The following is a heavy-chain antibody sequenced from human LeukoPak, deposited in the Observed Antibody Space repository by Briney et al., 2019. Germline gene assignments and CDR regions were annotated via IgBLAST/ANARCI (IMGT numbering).Heavy chain of an antibody. CDR3: ARFGELSRWDY. CDR1: GGTFSSYA. J-gene: IGHJ4*02. Sequence: SVKVSCKASGGTFSSYAISWVRQAPGQGLEWMGRIIPILGIANYAQKFQGRVTITAHKSTSTAYMELRSLRSDDTAVYYCARFGELSRWDYWGQGTLVTVSS. CDR2: IIPILGIA. D-gene: IGHD3-10*01. V-gene: IGHV1-69*04.